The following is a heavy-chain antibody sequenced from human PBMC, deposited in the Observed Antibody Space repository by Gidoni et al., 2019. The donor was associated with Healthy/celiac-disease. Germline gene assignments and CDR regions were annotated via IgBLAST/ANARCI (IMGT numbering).Heavy chain of an antibody. J-gene: IGHJ5*02. Sequence: QVHLQESGPGLVKPSQTLSLTCTVSGGSISTGDYYWSWIRQPPGQGLEWLGYIYYSGSIYYNPSLKSRVTISVDTSKNQFSLKLSSVTAADTAVYYCARALLWFGELFWFDPWGQGTLVTVSS. CDR1: GGSISTGDYY. CDR2: IYYSGSI. D-gene: IGHD3-10*01. CDR3: ARALLWFGELFWFDP. V-gene: IGHV4-30-4*01.